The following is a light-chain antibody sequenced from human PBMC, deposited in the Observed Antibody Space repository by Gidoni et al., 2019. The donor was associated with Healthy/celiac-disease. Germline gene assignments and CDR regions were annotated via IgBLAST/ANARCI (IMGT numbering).Light chain of an antibody. Sequence: QSVLTQPPSVSGAPGQRVTISCTGSSSNIGAGYDVHWYQQLPGTAPNLLIYGNRNRRLGVPDCFSGSKSGTSASLARTEVQAEDESDYYCQAYGSSLCRYVFGAGTKVTVL. V-gene: IGLV1-40*01. CDR1: SSNIGAGYD. J-gene: IGLJ1*01. CDR2: GNR. CDR3: QAYGSSLCRYV.